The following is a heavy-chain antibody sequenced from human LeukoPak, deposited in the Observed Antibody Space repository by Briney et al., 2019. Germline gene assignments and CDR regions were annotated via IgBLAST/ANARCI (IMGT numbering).Heavy chain of an antibody. CDR2: INWDSGYI. CDR1: GFTFDDYA. V-gene: IGHV3-9*01. J-gene: IGHJ4*02. D-gene: IGHD2-8*01. Sequence: GGSLRLSCAASGFTFDDYAMHWVRQAPGKGPEWVSSINWDSGYIEYADSVRGRFTISRDNAKNSLYLQMNSLKAGDTALYYCAREGSVCSNGICRYFDFWGQGTLVTVSS. CDR3: AREGSVCSNGICRYFDF.